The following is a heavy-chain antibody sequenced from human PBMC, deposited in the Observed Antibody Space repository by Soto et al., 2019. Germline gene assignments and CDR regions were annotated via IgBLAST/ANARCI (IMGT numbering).Heavy chain of an antibody. J-gene: IGHJ4*02. CDR1: GFPFSNYG. CDR3: AYQQWLAPV. Sequence: GGSLRLSCAASGFPFSNYGMHWVRQAPGKGLEWMAVISFDGHDQDYADSVKGRFTISRDNSKSTLYLQMNSLRAEDTAVYYCAYQQWLAPVRGQGTLGTGSS. D-gene: IGHD6-19*01. V-gene: IGHV3-30*03. CDR2: ISFDGHDQ.